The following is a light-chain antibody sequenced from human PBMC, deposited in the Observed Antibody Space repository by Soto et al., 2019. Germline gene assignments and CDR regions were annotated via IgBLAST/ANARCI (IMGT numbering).Light chain of an antibody. CDR2: AAS. V-gene: IGKV1-39*01. CDR3: QQSYSILIT. CDR1: QTISFY. Sequence: DIQMTQSPSSLSASVGDRVTITCRASQTISFYLNWYQQKPGKAHKVLIYAASNLQSGVPSRFSGSGSGTEFTLTISSLQPEDFATYYCQQSYSILITFCQGTRLEIK. J-gene: IGKJ5*01.